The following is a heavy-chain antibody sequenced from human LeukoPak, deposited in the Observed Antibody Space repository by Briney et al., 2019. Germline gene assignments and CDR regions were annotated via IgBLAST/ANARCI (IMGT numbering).Heavy chain of an antibody. V-gene: IGHV3-21*01. J-gene: IGHJ4*02. D-gene: IGHD2-15*01. CDR1: GFTFSSYS. CDR2: ISSSSSYI. CDR3: ARLDIVVVVAALDY. Sequence: SGGSLRLSCAASGFTFSSYSMNWVRQAPGKGLDWVSSISSSSSYIYYADSVKGRFTISRDNAKNSLYLQMNSLRAEDTAVYYCARLDIVVVVAALDYWGQGTLVTVSS.